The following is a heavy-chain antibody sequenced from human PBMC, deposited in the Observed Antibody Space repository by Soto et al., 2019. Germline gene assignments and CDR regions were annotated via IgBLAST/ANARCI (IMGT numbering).Heavy chain of an antibody. CDR2: ITPMFGTA. Sequence: QVQLVQSGAEVKKPGSSVKVSCKASGGTFSRYAISWVRQAPGQGLEWMGGITPMFGTANYAQKFQDRVTITADESTSQVYMERRRLRSEDTAVYYCAQTLGSAVAGPGRFDLWGRGTLVIVSS. CDR1: GGTFSRYA. CDR3: AQTLGSAVAGPGRFDL. D-gene: IGHD6-19*01. V-gene: IGHV1-69*12. J-gene: IGHJ2*01.